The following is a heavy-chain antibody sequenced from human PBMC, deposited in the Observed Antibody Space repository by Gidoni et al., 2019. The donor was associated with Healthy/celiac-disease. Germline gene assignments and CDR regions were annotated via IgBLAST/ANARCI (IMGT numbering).Heavy chain of an antibody. CDR2: IFSIDEK. J-gene: IGHJ6*02. CDR1: GFSPSNASMG. D-gene: IGHD6-19*01. Sequence: QVTLKESGPVLVKPTETLTLTCTVSGFSPSNASMGVSWIRQPPGKALEWLAHIFSIDEKSYSTTLKSRLTISKDTSKSQVVLTMTNMDPVDTATYYCARIRQWLVAPLYYYYGMDVWGQGTTVTVSS. CDR3: ARIRQWLVAPLYYYYGMDV. V-gene: IGHV2-26*01.